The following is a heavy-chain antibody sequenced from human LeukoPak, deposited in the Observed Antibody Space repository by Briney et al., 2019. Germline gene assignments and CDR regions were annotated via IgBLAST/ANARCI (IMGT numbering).Heavy chain of an antibody. CDR1: GFTFSGYP. J-gene: IGHJ4*02. CDR2: ISDDGGRK. Sequence: GRSLRLSCAASGFTFSGYPMHWVRQAPGKGLDWVAIISDDGGRKFYADSVKGQFTISRDNSKNTLYLQMNSLRAEDTAVYYCARGIYSNGNMNDYWGQGTLVTVSS. D-gene: IGHD4-11*01. V-gene: IGHV3-30*04. CDR3: ARGIYSNGNMNDY.